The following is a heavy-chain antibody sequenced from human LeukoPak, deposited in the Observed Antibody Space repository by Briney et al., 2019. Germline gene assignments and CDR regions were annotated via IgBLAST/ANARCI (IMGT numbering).Heavy chain of an antibody. J-gene: IGHJ4*02. CDR3: ARDRARVQLDY. CDR2: ISAYNGNT. Sequence: ASVKVSCKASGYTFTSYGISWVRQAPGQGLEWMGWISAYNGNTKFAQKIQGRVTMTTDTSTSTAYMELRSLRSDDTAVYYCARDRARVQLDYWGQGTLVTVSS. D-gene: IGHD5-18*01. V-gene: IGHV1-18*01. CDR1: GYTFTSYG.